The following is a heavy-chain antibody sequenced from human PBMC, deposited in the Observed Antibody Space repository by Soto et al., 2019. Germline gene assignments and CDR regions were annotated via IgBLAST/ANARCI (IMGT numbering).Heavy chain of an antibody. CDR3: AKDQSYGYLGPIDY. CDR2: ISYDGSNK. Sequence: QVQLVESGGGVVQPGRSLRLSCAASGFTFSSYGMHWVRQAPGKGLERVAVISYDGSNKYYADSVKGRFTISRDNSKNKLYLQMNSLRAEDTAVYYCAKDQSYGYLGPIDYWGQGPLVTVSS. CDR1: GFTFSSYG. J-gene: IGHJ4*02. V-gene: IGHV3-30*18. D-gene: IGHD5-18*01.